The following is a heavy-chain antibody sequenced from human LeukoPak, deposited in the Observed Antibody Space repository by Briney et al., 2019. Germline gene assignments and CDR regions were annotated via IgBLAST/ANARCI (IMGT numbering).Heavy chain of an antibody. V-gene: IGHV3-23*01. CDR3: ARATESIFWSGDSH. Sequence: GGSLRLSCAASGFSFSTYAMSWVRQAPGKGLEWVSSISGNGVGTYYADSVKGRFSISRDNSKNRLYLLMDRLRAGDTAVYYCARATESIFWSGDSHWGQGALVTVSS. CDR2: ISGNGVGT. D-gene: IGHD3-3*01. J-gene: IGHJ4*01. CDR1: GFSFSTYA.